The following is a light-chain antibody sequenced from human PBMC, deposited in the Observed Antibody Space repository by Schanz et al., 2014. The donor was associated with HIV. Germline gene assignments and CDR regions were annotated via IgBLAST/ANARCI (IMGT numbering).Light chain of an antibody. V-gene: IGLV1-40*01. J-gene: IGLJ2*01. Sequence: QSVLTQPPSVSGAPGQRVTISCTGSSSNIGTGYDVHWYQHLPGTAPKFLISTDGGRPSGVPDRFSVSKSGALASLEIFGLRSEDEADYYCQSYDGTLKAVVVGGGTKLTVL. CDR2: TDG. CDR1: SSNIGTGYD. CDR3: QSYDGTLKAVV.